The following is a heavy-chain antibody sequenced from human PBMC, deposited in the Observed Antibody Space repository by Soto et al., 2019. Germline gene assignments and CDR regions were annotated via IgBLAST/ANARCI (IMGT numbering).Heavy chain of an antibody. J-gene: IGHJ4*02. Sequence: PWCCMEICCVVCRFKCITWWMSCVRQAQGKGLEWVANIKEDGSEKYYLDSVKGRFTIYRDNAKNSLYLQMNSLRAEDTAVYYCARDKVVGPTTLDYWGQGTLVTVSS. CDR2: IKEDGSEK. CDR3: ARDKVVGPTTLDY. V-gene: IGHV3-7*03. CDR1: RFKCITWW. D-gene: IGHD1-26*01.